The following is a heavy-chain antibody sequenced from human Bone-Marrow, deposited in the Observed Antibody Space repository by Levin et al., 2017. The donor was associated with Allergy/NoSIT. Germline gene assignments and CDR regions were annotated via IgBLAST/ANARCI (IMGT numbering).Heavy chain of an antibody. CDR1: GFTFSNYA. V-gene: IGHV3-23*01. Sequence: PGGSLRLSCAASGFTFSNYAMSWVRQAPGKGLEWVSGMSGSGDRTNYADSVKGRFTISRDNSKNTLYLQMNSLRAEDTAVYYCAKDPLAAADWFDPWGQGTLVTVSS. CDR3: AKDPLAAADWFDP. J-gene: IGHJ5*02. CDR2: MSGSGDRT. D-gene: IGHD6-13*01.